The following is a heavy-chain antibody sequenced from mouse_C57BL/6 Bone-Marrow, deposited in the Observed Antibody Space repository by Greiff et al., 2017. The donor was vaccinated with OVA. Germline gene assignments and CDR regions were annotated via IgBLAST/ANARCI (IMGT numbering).Heavy chain of an antibody. Sequence: QVHVKQSGAELARPGASVKLSCKASGYTFTSYGISWVKQRTGQGLEWIGEIYPRSGNSSYNEKFKGKATLTADKSSSTAYMELRSLTSEDSAVYFCARSPIDGYYNAMDYWGQGTSVTVSS. CDR1: GYTFTSYG. D-gene: IGHD2-3*01. J-gene: IGHJ4*01. CDR2: IYPRSGNS. CDR3: ARSPIDGYYNAMDY. V-gene: IGHV1-81*01.